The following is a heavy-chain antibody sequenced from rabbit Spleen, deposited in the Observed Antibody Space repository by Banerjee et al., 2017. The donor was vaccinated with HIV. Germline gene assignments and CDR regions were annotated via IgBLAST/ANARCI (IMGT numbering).Heavy chain of an antibody. CDR1: GFTISNYW. Sequence: QLEESGGRLVQPGGSLTLSCKAYGFTISNYWMNWVRQAPGKGLEWIGIIYPITDTTYYENWVKGRFAISSDNARNTVDLQMNSLTAADTATYLCARADVGGAVSLWGPCSLVTV. J-gene: IGHJ4*01. CDR3: ARADVGGAVSL. D-gene: IGHD5-1*01. CDR2: IYPITDTT. V-gene: IGHV1S7*01.